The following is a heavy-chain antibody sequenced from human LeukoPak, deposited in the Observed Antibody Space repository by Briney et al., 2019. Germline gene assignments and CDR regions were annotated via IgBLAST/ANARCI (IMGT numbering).Heavy chain of an antibody. Sequence: GGSLRLSCAAYGFTFSSFWMPWVRQAPGQGLVWVSRIYSDGSSTNYADSVKGRFTISRDNANNTLYLQMNSLRAEDTAVYYCARGGSTSLKDWGQGTLVTVSS. CDR1: GFTFSSFW. J-gene: IGHJ4*02. CDR2: IYSDGSST. D-gene: IGHD2-2*01. CDR3: ARGGSTSLKD. V-gene: IGHV3-74*01.